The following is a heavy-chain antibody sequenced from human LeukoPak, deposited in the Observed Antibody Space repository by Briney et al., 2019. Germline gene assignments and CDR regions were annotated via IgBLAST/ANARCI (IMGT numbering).Heavy chain of an antibody. CDR1: GGSISSGSYY. V-gene: IGHV4-61*02. CDR2: IYTSGST. D-gene: IGHD2-15*01. CDR3: ARTVVVVAATIINWFDP. J-gene: IGHJ5*02. Sequence: PSQTLSLTCTVSGGSISSGSYYWSWIRQPAGKGLEWIGRIYTSGSTNYNPSLKSRVTISVDTSKNQFSLKLSSVTAADTAVYYCARTVVVVAATIINWFDPRGQGTLVTVSS.